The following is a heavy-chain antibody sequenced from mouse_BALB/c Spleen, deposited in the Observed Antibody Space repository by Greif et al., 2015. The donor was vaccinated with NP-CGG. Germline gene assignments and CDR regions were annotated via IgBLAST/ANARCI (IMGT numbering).Heavy chain of an antibody. CDR3: NAPLITTVVEGFAY. V-gene: IGHV14-4*02. CDR1: GFNIKDYY. J-gene: IGHJ3*01. D-gene: IGHD1-1*01. Sequence: EVQLQESGAELVRSGASVKLSCTASGFNIKDYYMHWVKQRPEQGLEWIGWIDPENGDTEYAPKFQGKATMTADTSSNTAYLQLSSLTSEDTAVYYCNAPLITTVVEGFAYWGQGTLVTVSA. CDR2: IDPENGDT.